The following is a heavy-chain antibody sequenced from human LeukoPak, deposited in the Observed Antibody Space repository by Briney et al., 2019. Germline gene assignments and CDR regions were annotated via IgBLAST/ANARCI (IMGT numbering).Heavy chain of an antibody. J-gene: IGHJ3*02. CDR1: GFTFSSYA. CDR3: ASIPGYSSSWPDDAFDI. CDR2: ISYDGSNK. D-gene: IGHD6-13*01. V-gene: IGHV3-30-3*01. Sequence: GRSLRLSCAASGFTFSSYAMHWVRQAPGKGLEWVAVISYDGSNKYYADSVKGRFTISRDNSKNTLYLQMNSLRAEDTAVYYCASIPGYSSSWPDDAFDIWGQGTMVTVSS.